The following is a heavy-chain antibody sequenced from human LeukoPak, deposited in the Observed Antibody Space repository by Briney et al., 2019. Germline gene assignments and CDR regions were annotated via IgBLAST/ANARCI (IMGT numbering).Heavy chain of an antibody. Sequence: PSETLSLTCALYDGSFSAYYWSWIRQPPGKGLGWIGEINHSGTTKYNPSLKSRVIISVDTSKNQFSLKLSSVTAADTAVYYCATVWHELGIYYFDNWGQGTLVTVSS. CDR3: ATVWHELGIYYFDN. CDR2: INHSGTT. D-gene: IGHD7-27*01. J-gene: IGHJ4*02. CDR1: DGSFSAYY. V-gene: IGHV4-34*01.